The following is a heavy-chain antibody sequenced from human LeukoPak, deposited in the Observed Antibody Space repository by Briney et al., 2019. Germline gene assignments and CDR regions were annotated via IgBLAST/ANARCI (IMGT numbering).Heavy chain of an antibody. CDR3: ARAVGEYFDL. CDR2: INPNSGNT. D-gene: IGHD1-26*01. J-gene: IGHJ2*01. Sequence: GASVKVSCKASGYTFTGYYMHWVRQAPGQGLEWMGWINPNSGNTGYAQKFQGRVTMTRNTSISTAYMELSSLRSEDTAVYYCARAVGEYFDLWGRGTLVTVSS. CDR1: GYTFTGYY. V-gene: IGHV1-8*02.